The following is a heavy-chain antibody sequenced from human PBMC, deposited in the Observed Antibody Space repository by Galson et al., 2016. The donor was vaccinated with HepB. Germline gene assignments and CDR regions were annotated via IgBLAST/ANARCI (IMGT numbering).Heavy chain of an antibody. J-gene: IGHJ4*02. Sequence: SLRLSCAASGFTFSSYSMNWVRQAPGKGLEWVSYISSSSTIYYADSVEGRFTISRDNAKNSLYLQMNSLRDEDTAVYYCARGNRNYDFWSGYYSAYWGQGTLVTVSS. CDR2: ISSSSTI. V-gene: IGHV3-48*02. D-gene: IGHD3-3*01. CDR1: GFTFSSYS. CDR3: ARGNRNYDFWSGYYSAY.